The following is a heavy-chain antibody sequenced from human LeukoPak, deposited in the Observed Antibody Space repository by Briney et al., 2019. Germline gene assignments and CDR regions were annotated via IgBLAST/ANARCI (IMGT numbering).Heavy chain of an antibody. D-gene: IGHD3-22*01. CDR2: IYGGGST. J-gene: IGHJ4*02. Sequence: GGSLRLSCAASGFTVSSNYMSWVRQAPGKGLEWVSVIYGGGSTYYADSVKGRFTISRDNSKNTLYLQMNSLRAEDTAVYYCARSYDSSGYGKYYFDYWGQGTLVTVSS. CDR3: ARSYDSSGYGKYYFDY. V-gene: IGHV3-53*01. CDR1: GFTVSSNY.